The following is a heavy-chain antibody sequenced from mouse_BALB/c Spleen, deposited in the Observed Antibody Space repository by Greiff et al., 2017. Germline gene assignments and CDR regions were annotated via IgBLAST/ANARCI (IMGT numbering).Heavy chain of an antibody. CDR3: ARWYYGSSYAMDY. V-gene: IGHV1-54*01. D-gene: IGHD1-1*01. CDR2: INPGSGGT. Sequence: VQLQESGAELVRPGTSVKVSCKASGYAFTNYLIEWVKQRPGQGLEWIGVINPGSGGTNYNEKFKGKATLTADKSSSTAYMQLSSLTSDDSAVYFCARWYYGSSYAMDYWGQGTSVTVSS. J-gene: IGHJ4*01. CDR1: GYAFTNYL.